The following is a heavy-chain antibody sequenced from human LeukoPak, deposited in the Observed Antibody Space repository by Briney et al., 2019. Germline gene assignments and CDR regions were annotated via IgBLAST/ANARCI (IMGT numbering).Heavy chain of an antibody. Sequence: SETLSLTCTVSGGSISGHYWTWIRQPPGKGLEWMGYIYYSGSTNYNPSLKGRVTISLDTSKNQFSLKLRSVTAADTAVYYCARAGRWLQFFDYWGQGTLVTVSS. CDR3: ARAGRWLQFFDY. CDR2: IYYSGST. CDR1: GGSISGHY. D-gene: IGHD5-24*01. V-gene: IGHV4-59*11. J-gene: IGHJ4*02.